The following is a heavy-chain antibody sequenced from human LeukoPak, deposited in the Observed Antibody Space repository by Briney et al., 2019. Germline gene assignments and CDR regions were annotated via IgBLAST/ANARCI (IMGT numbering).Heavy chain of an antibody. D-gene: IGHD4-11*01. CDR3: ARDYSDRYNWFDP. CDR1: GYTFTSYG. V-gene: IGHV1-18*01. J-gene: IGHJ5*02. CDR2: ISAYNGNT. Sequence: ASVKVSCKASGYTFTSYGISWVRQAPGQGLEWMGWISAYNGNTNYAQKLQGRVTMTTDTSTSTAYMELSSLRSEDTAVYYCARDYSDRYNWFDPWGQGTLVTVSS.